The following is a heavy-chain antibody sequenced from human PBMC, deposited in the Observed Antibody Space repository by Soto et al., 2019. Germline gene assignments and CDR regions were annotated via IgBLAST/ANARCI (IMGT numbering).Heavy chain of an antibody. J-gene: IGHJ4*02. V-gene: IGHV3-64D*06. CDR1: GFTFSSYA. D-gene: IGHD3-10*01. CDR3: VKDVGKSMVRGATRGGYFDY. CDR2: ISSNGGST. Sequence: EVQLVESGGGLVQPGGSLRLSCSASGFTFSSYAMHWVRQAPGKGLEYVSAISSNGGSTYYADSVKGRFTISRDNSKNTLYLQMSSLRAEDTAVYYCVKDVGKSMVRGATRGGYFDYWGQGTLVTVSS.